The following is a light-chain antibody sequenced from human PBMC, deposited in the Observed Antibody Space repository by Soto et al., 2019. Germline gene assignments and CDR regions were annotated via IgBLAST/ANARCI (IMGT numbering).Light chain of an antibody. V-gene: IGKV3-20*01. CDR3: QQYGSSPAT. CDR1: QSVSSY. J-gene: IGKJ4*01. CDR2: GAS. Sequence: EIVLTQSPATLSLSPGERATLSCRASQSVSSYLAWYQHKPGQAPRLLTYGASTRATGIPDRFSGSGSGTDFTLPISRLEPEDFAGYYLQQYGSSPATFGGGTQGGYQ.